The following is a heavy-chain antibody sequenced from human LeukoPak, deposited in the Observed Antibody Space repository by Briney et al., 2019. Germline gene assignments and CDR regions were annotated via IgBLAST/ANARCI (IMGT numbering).Heavy chain of an antibody. Sequence: GESLKISCKGSGYSFTSYWIGWVRQMPGKGLEWMGIIYPGDSDTRYSPSFQGQVTISADKSISTAYLQWSSLKASDTAMYYCARSIEVAVDAFDIWGQGTMVTVSS. CDR2: IYPGDSDT. J-gene: IGHJ3*02. D-gene: IGHD6-19*01. V-gene: IGHV5-51*01. CDR3: ARSIEVAVDAFDI. CDR1: GYSFTSYW.